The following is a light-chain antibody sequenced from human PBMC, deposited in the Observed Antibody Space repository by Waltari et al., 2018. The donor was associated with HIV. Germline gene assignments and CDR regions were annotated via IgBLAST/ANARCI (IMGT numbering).Light chain of an antibody. J-gene: IGLJ2*01. V-gene: IGLV1-40*01. CDR3: QSSDSTRSGSV. CDR1: RSYIWPLVP. Sequence: QSVLTQPPSVSGAPGQRLTLPRTGSRSYIWPLVPHAYQQLPGTAPRLLIYNTSSRPSGVPDRFSGSKSGTSASLAINGLQAEDEADYYCQSSDSTRSGSVFGGGTKLTVL. CDR2: NTS.